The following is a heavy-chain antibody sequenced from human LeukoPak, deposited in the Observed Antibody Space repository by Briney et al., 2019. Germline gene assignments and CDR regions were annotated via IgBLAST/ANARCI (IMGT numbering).Heavy chain of an antibody. CDR3: ARGGGYSSSWSY. V-gene: IGHV4-39*07. CDR1: GGSISSSSYY. CDR2: IYYSGST. Sequence: SETLSLTCTVSGGSISSSSYYWGWIRQPPGKGLEWIGSIYYSGSTYYNPSLKSRVTISVDTSKNQFSLKLSSVTAADTAVYYCARGGGYSSSWSYWGQGTLVTVSS. J-gene: IGHJ4*02. D-gene: IGHD6-13*01.